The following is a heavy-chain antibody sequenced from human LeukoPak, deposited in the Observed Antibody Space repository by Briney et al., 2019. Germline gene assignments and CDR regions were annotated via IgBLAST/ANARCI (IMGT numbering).Heavy chain of an antibody. CDR1: GFTFSSYG. D-gene: IGHD1-26*01. Sequence: PGGSLRLSCAASGFTFSSYGIHWVRQAPGKGLEWVAVISYDGNIKNYADSVKGRFTISRDNAKNSLYLQMSSLRADDTAVYYCARDKIVGPTTLDYWGQGTLVTVSS. CDR2: ISYDGNIK. CDR3: ARDKIVGPTTLDY. J-gene: IGHJ4*02. V-gene: IGHV3-30*03.